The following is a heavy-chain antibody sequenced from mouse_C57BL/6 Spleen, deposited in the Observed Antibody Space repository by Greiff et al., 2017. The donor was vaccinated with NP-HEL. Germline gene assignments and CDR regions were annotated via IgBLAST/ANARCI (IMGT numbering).Heavy chain of an antibody. Sequence: VQLQQSGAELVRPGSSVKLSCKASGYTFTSYWMDWVKQRPGQGLEWIGNIYPSDSETHYNQKFKDKAALTVDKSSSTAYIQLSSLTSEDSAVDYCAKGESTMVTPRGVWFAYWGQGTLVTVSA. CDR1: GYTFTSYW. CDR2: IYPSDSET. D-gene: IGHD2-2*01. CDR3: AKGESTMVTPRGVWFAY. V-gene: IGHV1-61*01. J-gene: IGHJ3*01.